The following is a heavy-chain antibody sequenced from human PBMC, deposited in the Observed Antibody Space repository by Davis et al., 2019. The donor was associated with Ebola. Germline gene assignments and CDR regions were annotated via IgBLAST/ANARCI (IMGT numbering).Heavy chain of an antibody. V-gene: IGHV3-30*02. J-gene: IGHJ4*02. CDR3: WGYY. CDR1: GFTFSSYG. D-gene: IGHD3-16*01. Sequence: GESLKISCAASGFTFSSYGMHWVRQAPGKGLEWVAFIQYDGSNKYYADPVKGRFTISRDNSKNMLYLQMNSLRAEDTAVYFCWGYYWGQGTLVTVSS. CDR2: IQYDGSNK.